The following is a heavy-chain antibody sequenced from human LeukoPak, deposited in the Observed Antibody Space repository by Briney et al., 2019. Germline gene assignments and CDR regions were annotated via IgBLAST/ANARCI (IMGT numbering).Heavy chain of an antibody. CDR3: VRGESGAFDI. CDR1: GFTFSSYS. J-gene: IGHJ3*02. D-gene: IGHD3-10*01. V-gene: IGHV3-7*01. Sequence: GGSLRLSCVASGFTFSSYSMNWVRQAPGKGLEWVANIKQDGSDKYYVDSVKGRFTISRDNAKNSLYLQMNTLRAEDTAVYYCVRGESGAFDIWGQGTMVTVSS. CDR2: IKQDGSDK.